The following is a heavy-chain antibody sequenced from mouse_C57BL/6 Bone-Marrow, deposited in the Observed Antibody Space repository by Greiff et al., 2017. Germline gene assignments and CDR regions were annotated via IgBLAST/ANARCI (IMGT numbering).Heavy chain of an antibody. CDR1: GYSITSGYY. J-gene: IGHJ2*01. Sequence: EVKLMESGPGLVKPSQSLSLTCSVTGYSITSGYYWNWIRQFPGNKLEWMGYISYDGSNNYNPSLKNRISITRETSKNQFFLKLNSVTTEDTATYYCASGYYVLPCDYWGQGTTLTVSS. CDR2: ISYDGSN. D-gene: IGHD2-3*01. V-gene: IGHV3-6*01. CDR3: ASGYYVLPCDY.